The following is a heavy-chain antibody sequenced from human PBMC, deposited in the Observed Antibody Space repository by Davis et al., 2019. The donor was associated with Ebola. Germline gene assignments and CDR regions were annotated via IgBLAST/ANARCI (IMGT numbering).Heavy chain of an antibody. CDR2: INHSGST. J-gene: IGHJ4*02. D-gene: IGHD6-13*01. CDR3: ARAQQLFNFDY. Sequence: SETLSLTCAVYGGSFSGYYWSWIRQPPGKGLEWIGEINHSGSTNYNPSLKSRVTISVDTSKNQFSLKLSSVTAADTAVYYCARAQQLFNFDYWGQGTLVTVSS. V-gene: IGHV4-34*01. CDR1: GGSFSGYY.